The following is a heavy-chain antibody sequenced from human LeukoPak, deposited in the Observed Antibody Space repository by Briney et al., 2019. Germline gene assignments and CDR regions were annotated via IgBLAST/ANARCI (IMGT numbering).Heavy chain of an antibody. CDR3: ASRLRERFDS. CDR1: GYSFPNYW. J-gene: IGHJ4*02. CDR2: LYPGDSDT. D-gene: IGHD1-1*01. Sequence: GESLKISCKGSGYSFPNYWIGWVRQMPGKGLEWLGILYPGDSDTRYSPSFQGQVTISADKSISTAYLQWSSLKASDTALYYCASRLRERFDSWGQGTLVTVSS. V-gene: IGHV5-51*01.